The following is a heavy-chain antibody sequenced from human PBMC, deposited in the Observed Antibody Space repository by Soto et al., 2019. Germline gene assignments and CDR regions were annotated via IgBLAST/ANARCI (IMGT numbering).Heavy chain of an antibody. D-gene: IGHD3-9*01. Sequence: GGSLRLSCEASGFTFSSYAMSWVRHAPGEGLEWVSAISGGGGSTYYADSEKGRFTISGDNSKNTLYQQMNSLRADNTTVYYCAEGGGSSETGSYCYYYGMEVWGQGTKGTVSS. V-gene: IGHV3-23*01. CDR2: ISGGGGST. CDR3: AEGGGSSETGSYCYYYGMEV. J-gene: IGHJ6*02. CDR1: GFTFSSYA.